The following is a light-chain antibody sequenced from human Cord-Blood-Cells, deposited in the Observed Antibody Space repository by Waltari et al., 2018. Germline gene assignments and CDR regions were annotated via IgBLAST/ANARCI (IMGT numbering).Light chain of an antibody. CDR2: GKN. CDR3: NSRDSSGNHLV. V-gene: IGLV3-19*01. Sequence: SSELTQDPAVSVALGQTVRITCQGDSLRSYYASWYQQKPGQAPVLVIYGKNNRPTGIPPRFSGSSSGNTASLTITGAQAEDEADYYCNSRDSSGNHLVFGGGTKLTVL. J-gene: IGLJ3*02. CDR1: SLRSYY.